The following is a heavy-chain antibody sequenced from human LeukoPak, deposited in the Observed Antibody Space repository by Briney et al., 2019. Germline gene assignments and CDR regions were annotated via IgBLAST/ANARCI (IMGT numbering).Heavy chain of an antibody. J-gene: IGHJ4*02. CDR2: ISYNETNK. Sequence: PGGSLRLSCTASGFIFNNYAMHWVRRAPGKGLEWVALISYNETNKYYPDSVKGRFTISRDSSKNTVYLQMGSLRAVDTAVYYCARVGGSGWYGYIDYWGQGTLVRVSS. CDR1: GFIFNNYA. V-gene: IGHV3-30*04. D-gene: IGHD6-19*01. CDR3: ARVGGSGWYGYIDY.